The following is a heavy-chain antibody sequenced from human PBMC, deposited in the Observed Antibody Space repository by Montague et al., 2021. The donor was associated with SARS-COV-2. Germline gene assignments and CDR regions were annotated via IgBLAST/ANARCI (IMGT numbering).Heavy chain of an antibody. CDR1: GGSISSYY. V-gene: IGHV4-59*08. Sequence: SETLSLTCTVSGGSISSYYWSWIRQPPGKGLEWIGYIYYSGSTNSNPSLKSRVTISVDTSKNQFSLKLSPVTAADTAVYYCARRGLGYYDSSGGLIPQNAFDIWGQGTMVTVSS. D-gene: IGHD3-22*01. CDR3: ARRGLGYYDSSGGLIPQNAFDI. J-gene: IGHJ3*02. CDR2: IYYSGST.